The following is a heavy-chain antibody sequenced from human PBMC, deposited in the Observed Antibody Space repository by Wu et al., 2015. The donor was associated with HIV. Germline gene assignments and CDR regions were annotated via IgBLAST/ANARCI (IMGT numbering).Heavy chain of an antibody. D-gene: IGHD4-23*01. V-gene: IGHV1-18*01. Sequence: QVQLVQSGAEVKKPGASVKVSCKASGYTFTSYGISWVRQAPGQGLEWMGWISAYNGNTNYAQKLQGRVTMTTDTSTSTAYMELRSLRSDDTAVYYCARDSRFAKRGFSGYGGNSGGYWGQGTLVTVSS. CDR3: ARDSRFAKRGFSGYGGNSGGY. J-gene: IGHJ4*02. CDR2: ISAYNGNT. CDR1: GYTFTSYG.